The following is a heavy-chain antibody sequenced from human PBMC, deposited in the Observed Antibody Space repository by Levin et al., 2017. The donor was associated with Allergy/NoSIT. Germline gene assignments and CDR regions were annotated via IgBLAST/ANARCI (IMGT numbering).Heavy chain of an antibody. D-gene: IGHD2-2*01. Sequence: AGGSLRLSCAASGFTFSNYAMNWVRPAPGKGLEWVSGTSDSGGSTYYADSGKGRFTISRDNSQNTLYLQVNSLRDEDTDLYYCAKDLSAVPAANYYYAMDVWGQGTTVTVSS. CDR1: GFTFSNYA. J-gene: IGHJ6*02. CDR2: TSDSGGST. V-gene: IGHV3-23*01. CDR3: AKDLSAVPAANYYYAMDV.